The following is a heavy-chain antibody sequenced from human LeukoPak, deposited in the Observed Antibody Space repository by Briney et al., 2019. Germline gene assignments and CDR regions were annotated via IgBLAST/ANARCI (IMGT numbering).Heavy chain of an antibody. CDR1: GFTFSSYE. CDR3: ARDNVEMATTADY. J-gene: IGHJ4*02. Sequence: PGGSLRLSCAASGFTFSSYEMNWVRQAPGKGLEWVSYISSSGSTIYYADSVKGRFTISRDNAKNSLYLQMNSLRAEDTAVYYCARDNVEMATTADYWGQGTLVTVSS. CDR2: ISSSGSTI. V-gene: IGHV3-48*03. D-gene: IGHD5-24*01.